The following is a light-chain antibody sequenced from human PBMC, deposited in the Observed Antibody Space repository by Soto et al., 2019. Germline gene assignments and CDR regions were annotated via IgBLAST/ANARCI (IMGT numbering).Light chain of an antibody. Sequence: QSALTQPRSVSGSPGQSVTISCTGTSSDVGRYEYVSWYQQHPGKAPKLIIYDVAERPAGVPDRFSGSKSGNTASLTISGLQAEDEADYYCATWDDSLNVAVFGGGTKVTVL. CDR3: ATWDDSLNVAV. J-gene: IGLJ2*01. V-gene: IGLV2-11*01. CDR1: SSDVGRYEY. CDR2: DVA.